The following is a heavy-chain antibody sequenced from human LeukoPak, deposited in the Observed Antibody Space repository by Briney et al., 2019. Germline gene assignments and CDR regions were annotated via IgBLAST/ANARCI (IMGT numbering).Heavy chain of an antibody. CDR1: GGSISSYY. V-gene: IGHV4-59*08. CDR2: IYYSGST. D-gene: IGHD3-10*01. CDR3: ARHGGVGSGSYWYYFDY. J-gene: IGHJ4*02. Sequence: SETLSLTCTVSGGSISSYYWSWIRQPPGKGLEWIGYIYYSGSTKYNPSLKSRVTISVATSKNQFSLKLSSVTAADTAVYYCARHGGVGSGSYWYYFDYWGQGTLVTVSS.